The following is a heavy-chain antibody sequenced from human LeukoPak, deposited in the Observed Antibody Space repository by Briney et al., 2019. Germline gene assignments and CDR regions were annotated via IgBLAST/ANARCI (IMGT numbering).Heavy chain of an antibody. V-gene: IGHV4-59*01. CDR2: IYYSGST. CDR3: ARISNWSYYHFDY. D-gene: IGHD1-7*01. J-gene: IGHJ4*02. Sequence: PSETLSLTCTVSGGSISSYYWSWIRQPPGKGLEWNGYIYYSGSTNYNPSLKSRVTISVDTSKNQFFLKLSSVTAADTAVYYCARISNWSYYHFDYWGQGTLVTVSS. CDR1: GGSISSYY.